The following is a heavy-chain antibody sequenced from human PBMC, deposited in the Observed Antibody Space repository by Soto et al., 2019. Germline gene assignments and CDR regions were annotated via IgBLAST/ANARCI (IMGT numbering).Heavy chain of an antibody. J-gene: IGHJ4*02. CDR3: ARAREGDYGGHRWFDY. D-gene: IGHD4-17*01. V-gene: IGHV4-30-4*01. CDR2: IYNSEFT. Sequence: TSETLSLTCTVSGGSISSGDYFWSWVRQPPWKGLEWIGYIYNSEFTYYNPSLKSRITILVDTSKNQFSLKLSSVTAADTAVYYCARAREGDYGGHRWFDYWGQGXLVTVYS. CDR1: GGSISSGDYF.